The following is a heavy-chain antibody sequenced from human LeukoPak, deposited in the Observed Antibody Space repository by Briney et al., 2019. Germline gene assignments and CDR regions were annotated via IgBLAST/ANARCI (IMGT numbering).Heavy chain of an antibody. CDR1: GGSISSYF. CDR3: GRTYRGSHGRYFDL. D-gene: IGHD1-26*01. J-gene: IGHJ2*01. CDR2: IYTSGST. V-gene: IGHV4-4*07. Sequence: PSETLSLTCTVSGGSISSYFWSWIRQPAGKGLEWIGRIYTSGSTNYNPSLKSRVTMSVDTSKNQSSLKLGSVTAADTAVYYCGRTYRGSHGRYFDLWGRGTLVTVSS.